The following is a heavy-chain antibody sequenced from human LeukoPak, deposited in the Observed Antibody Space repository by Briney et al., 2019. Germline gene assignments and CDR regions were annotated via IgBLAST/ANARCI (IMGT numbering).Heavy chain of an antibody. J-gene: IGHJ6*03. CDR3: AKDGQRRAVSVVTYMDV. CDR2: INWNSGRM. CDR1: GFTFDDYA. V-gene: IGHV3-9*01. Sequence: SLRLSCAAAGFTFDDYAMHWVRQAPGKGLEWVSTINWNSGRMEYADSVKGRFTISRDNAKNSLYLQMNSLRDEDTALYYYAKDGQRRAVSVVTYMDVWGNGTTVTVSS. D-gene: IGHD6-19*01.